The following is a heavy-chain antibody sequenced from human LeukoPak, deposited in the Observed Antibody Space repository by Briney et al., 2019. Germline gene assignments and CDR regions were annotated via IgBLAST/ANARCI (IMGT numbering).Heavy chain of an antibody. J-gene: IGHJ5*02. V-gene: IGHV3-7*01. CDR2: IKQDGSEK. Sequence: GGSLRLSCAASGFTFSSYWMSWVRQAPGKGLEWVANIKQDGSEKYYVDSVKGRFTISRDNAKNSLYLQMNSLRAEDTAVYYCARDVRYYYDSSGPRGWFDPWGQGTLVTVSS. D-gene: IGHD3-22*01. CDR3: ARDVRYYYDSSGPRGWFDP. CDR1: GFTFSSYW.